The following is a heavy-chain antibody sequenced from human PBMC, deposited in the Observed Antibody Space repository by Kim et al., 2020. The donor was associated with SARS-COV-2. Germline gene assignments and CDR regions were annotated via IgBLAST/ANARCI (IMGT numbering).Heavy chain of an antibody. Sequence: SETLSLTCTVSGGSISSYYWSWIRQPPGKGLEWIGYIYYSGSTNYNPSLKSRVTISVDTSKNQFSLKLSSVTAADTAVYYCARGGTPEVWFGELYYHYWGQGTLVTVSS. CDR3: ARGGTPEVWFGELYYHY. J-gene: IGHJ4*02. D-gene: IGHD3-10*01. V-gene: IGHV4-59*01. CDR2: IYYSGST. CDR1: GGSISSYY.